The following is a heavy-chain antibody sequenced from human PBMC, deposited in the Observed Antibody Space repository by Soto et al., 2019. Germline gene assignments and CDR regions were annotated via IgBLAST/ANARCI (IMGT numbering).Heavy chain of an antibody. J-gene: IGHJ4*02. Sequence: PSETLSLTCTASGGSISSYYWSWIRQPPGKGLEWIGYIYYSGSTNYNPSLKSRVTISVDTSKNQFSLKLSSVTAADTAVYYCARSHGAVARFDYWGQGTLVTVSS. D-gene: IGHD6-19*01. V-gene: IGHV4-59*01. CDR3: ARSHGAVARFDY. CDR1: GGSISSYY. CDR2: IYYSGST.